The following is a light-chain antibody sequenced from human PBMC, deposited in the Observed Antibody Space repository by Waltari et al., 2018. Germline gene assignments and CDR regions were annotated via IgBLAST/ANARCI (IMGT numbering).Light chain of an antibody. CDR1: SSDVGAYNY. CDR3: SSYAGTNSVV. J-gene: IGLJ2*01. Sequence: QSALTQPPSASGSPGQSVTISCTGTSSDVGAYNYVSWYQQYPGKAPKLMIYEVNKRPSGGPDRFAGSKSGNTASLTVSGLQAVDEAHYYCSSYAGTNSVVFGGGTALTVL. V-gene: IGLV2-8*01. CDR2: EVN.